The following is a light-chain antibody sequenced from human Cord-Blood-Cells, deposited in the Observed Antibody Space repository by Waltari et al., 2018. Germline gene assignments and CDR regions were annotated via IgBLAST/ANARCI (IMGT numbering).Light chain of an antibody. CDR1: SSDVGGYNY. CDR2: DVS. CDR3: SSYTSSSTYV. V-gene: IGLV2-14*01. J-gene: IGLJ1*01. Sequence: QSALTQPASVSGSPGQSITISRTGTSSDVGGYNYFSWYQQHPGKAPKLMIYDVSNRPSGVSTRFSGSKSGNTASLTISGLQAEDEADYYCSSYTSSSTYVFGTGTKVTVL.